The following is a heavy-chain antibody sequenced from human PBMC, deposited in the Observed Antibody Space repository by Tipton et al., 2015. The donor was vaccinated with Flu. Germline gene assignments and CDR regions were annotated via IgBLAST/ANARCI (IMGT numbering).Heavy chain of an antibody. CDR1: EFSLSSNY. V-gene: IGHV3-53*01. Sequence: SLRLSCDVSEFSLSSNYMSWVRQAPGKGLEWVSVLYSSGNTFNADSVKGRFTISRDNSKNTLYLQMNNLRAEDTALYYCARLSMASRRPSTDIWGQGPTVLVSS. CDR3: ARLSMASRRPSTDI. D-gene: IGHD6-6*01. CDR2: LYSSGNT. J-gene: IGHJ6*02.